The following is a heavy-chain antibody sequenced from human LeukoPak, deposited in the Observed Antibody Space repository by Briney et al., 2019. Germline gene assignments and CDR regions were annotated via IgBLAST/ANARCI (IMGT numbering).Heavy chain of an antibody. CDR1: GYTFTSYG. CDR2: IIPIFGTA. CDR3: ANNYYDSSGYYGFDY. Sequence: SVKVSCKASGYTFTSYGISWVRQAPGQGLEWMGGIIPIFGTANYAQKFQGRVTITADEPTSTAYMELSSLRSEDTAVYYCANNYYDSSGYYGFDYWGQGTLVTVSS. V-gene: IGHV1-69*13. D-gene: IGHD3-22*01. J-gene: IGHJ4*02.